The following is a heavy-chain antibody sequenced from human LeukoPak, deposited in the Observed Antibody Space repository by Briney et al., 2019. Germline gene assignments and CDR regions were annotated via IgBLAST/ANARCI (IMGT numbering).Heavy chain of an antibody. CDR3: AKNDGSGSYDY. Sequence: GGTLRLSCAASGFTFSTYGMSWVRQAPGKGLEWVSAISGSGGSTYYADSVKGRFTISRDNSKNTLYLQMNSLRAEDTAVYYCAKNDGSGSYDYWGQGTLVTVSS. D-gene: IGHD3-10*01. J-gene: IGHJ4*02. V-gene: IGHV3-23*01. CDR1: GFTFSTYG. CDR2: ISGSGGST.